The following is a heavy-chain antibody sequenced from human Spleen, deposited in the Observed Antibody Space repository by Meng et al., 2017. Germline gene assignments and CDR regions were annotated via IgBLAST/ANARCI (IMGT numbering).Heavy chain of an antibody. V-gene: IGHV4-34*01. J-gene: IGHJ4*02. CDR1: GGSICDYD. D-gene: IGHD4-11*01. Sequence: HQQVVAGWLETSAASFLTCFFSGGSICDYDWSWSGRPPGKGREWIGESNNSGSTDYKTSLESRATRTVNTSKNNPSLKLSSVTAADSAVYSCARGPTTMAHDFDYWGQGTLVTVSS. CDR3: ARGPTTMAHDFDY. CDR2: SNNSGST.